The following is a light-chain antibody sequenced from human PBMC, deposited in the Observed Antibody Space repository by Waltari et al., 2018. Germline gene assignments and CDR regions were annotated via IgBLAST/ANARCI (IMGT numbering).Light chain of an antibody. Sequence: IQLTQSPSSLSASVGDRVTITCRARQGISKYLAWYQHKPGKAPKLLIYAASTLQSVVPARFSGSGSGTDFTLTISSLQPEDFATYYCQQLNSYQWTFGQGTKVEIK. CDR3: QQLNSYQWT. CDR1: QGISKY. J-gene: IGKJ1*01. CDR2: AAS. V-gene: IGKV1-9*01.